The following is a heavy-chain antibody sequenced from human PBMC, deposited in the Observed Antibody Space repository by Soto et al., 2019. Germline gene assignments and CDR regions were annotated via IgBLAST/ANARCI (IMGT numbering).Heavy chain of an antibody. CDR3: GSEGRDYGDLYFDY. CDR2: INSDGSST. CDR1: GFTFSSYW. D-gene: IGHD4-17*01. J-gene: IGHJ4*02. V-gene: IGHV3-74*02. Sequence: EVQLVESGGGLVQPGGSLRLSCAASGFTFSSYWMHWVRQAPGKGLVWVSRINSDGSSTSYADSVKGRFTIPRDNAQNTAHLQRTRRRAEDTAVYYWGSEGRDYGDLYFDYWGQGTLVSVSS.